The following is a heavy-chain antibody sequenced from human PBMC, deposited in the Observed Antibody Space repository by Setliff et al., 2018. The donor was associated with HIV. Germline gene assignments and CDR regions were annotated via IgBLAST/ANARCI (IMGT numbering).Heavy chain of an antibody. J-gene: IGHJ4*02. CDR1: GGSISSGDYY. Sequence: SETLSLTCAVSGGSISSGDYYWSWIRQPPGKGLEWIGYIYYSGSSYYKSSLKSRVTISVDTSKNQFSLKLSSVTAADTAVYYCASTGYSSGWSFDYWGQGTLVTVSS. D-gene: IGHD6-19*01. CDR3: ASTGYSSGWSFDY. V-gene: IGHV4-30-4*08. CDR2: IYYSGSS.